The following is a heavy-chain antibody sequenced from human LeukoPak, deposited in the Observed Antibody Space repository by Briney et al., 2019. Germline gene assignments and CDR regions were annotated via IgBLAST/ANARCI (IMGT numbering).Heavy chain of an antibody. CDR3: VKPYYYSSGSLK. J-gene: IGHJ4*02. CDR1: GFTFDDYG. CDR2: INWNGGST. D-gene: IGHD3-10*01. Sequence: GGSLRLSCAASGFTFDDYGMSWVRQAPGKGLEWVSGINWNGGSTGYADSVKGRFTISRDNAKNSLYLQMSSLGVEDTAVYYCVKPYYYSSGSLKWGQGTLVTVSS. V-gene: IGHV3-20*04.